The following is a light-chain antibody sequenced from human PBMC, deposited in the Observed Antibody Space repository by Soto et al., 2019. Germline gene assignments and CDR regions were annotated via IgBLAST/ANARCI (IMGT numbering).Light chain of an antibody. V-gene: IGKV1-39*01. CDR3: QQSLTIPYI. CDR2: AAS. CDR1: QTISTY. Sequence: DIQMTQSPSSLSASVEDRVIITCRASQTISTYLNWYQQKPGKAPKLLIYAASSLQSGVPSRFSGSGSGADFTLTISSLQPEDFATYYCQQSLTIPYIFGQGTKLEIK. J-gene: IGKJ2*01.